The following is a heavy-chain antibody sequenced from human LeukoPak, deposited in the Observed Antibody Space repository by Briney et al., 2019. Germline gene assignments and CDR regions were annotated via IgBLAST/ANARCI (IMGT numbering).Heavy chain of an antibody. J-gene: IGHJ3*02. D-gene: IGHD2-2*01. V-gene: IGHV4-59*08. CDR1: VGSISSYY. Sequence: SETLSLTCTVCVGSISSYYWTWIRQPPGKALEWIGYIFYSGGSNYNPSLKSRVTTTVDTSKNHFSLKLSSVTAADTAVYYCARLGSTFDIWGQGTMVTVSS. CDR2: IFYSGGS. CDR3: ARLGSTFDI.